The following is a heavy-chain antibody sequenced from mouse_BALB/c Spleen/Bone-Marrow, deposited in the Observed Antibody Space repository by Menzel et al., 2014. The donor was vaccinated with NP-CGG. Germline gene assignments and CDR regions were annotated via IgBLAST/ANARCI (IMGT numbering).Heavy chain of an antibody. CDR1: GFNIXDTY. D-gene: IGHD1-1*01. Sequence: VQLQQSGAELVKPGASVKLSCTASGFNIXDTYMHWVKQRPEQGLEWIGRIDPANGNTKYDPKFQGKATITADTSSNTAYLRLSSLTSEDTAVYYCARYYYGFYFDYWGQGTTLTVSS. CDR3: ARYYYGFYFDY. J-gene: IGHJ2*01. V-gene: IGHV14-3*02. CDR2: IDPANGNT.